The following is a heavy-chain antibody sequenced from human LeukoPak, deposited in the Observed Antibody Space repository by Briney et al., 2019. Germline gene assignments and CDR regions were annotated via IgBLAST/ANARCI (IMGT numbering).Heavy chain of an antibody. D-gene: IGHD3-10*01. V-gene: IGHV1-2*02. CDR2: INPNSGGT. CDR1: GYTFTGYY. J-gene: IGHJ4*02. CDR3: ARDFAYGSGSTHFDH. Sequence: GASVKVSCKASGYTFTGYYMHWVRQAPGQGLEWMGWINPNSGGTNYAQKFQGRVTMTRDTSTSTVHMELSSLRSEDTAVYYCARDFAYGSGSTHFDHWGQGTLVTVSS.